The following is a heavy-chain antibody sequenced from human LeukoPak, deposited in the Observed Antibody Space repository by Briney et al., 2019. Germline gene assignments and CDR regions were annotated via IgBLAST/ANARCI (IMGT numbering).Heavy chain of an antibody. D-gene: IGHD2-2*01. CDR3: ARGFVVPAANNVYYYYGMDV. CDR2: INHSGST. J-gene: IGHJ6*02. Sequence: PSETLSLTCAVYGGSFSGYYWSWIRQPPGKGLEWIGEINHSGSTNYNPSLKSRVTISVDTSKNQFSLKLSSVTAADTAVYYCARGFVVPAANNVYYYYGMDVWGQGTTVTVSS. CDR1: GGSFSGYY. V-gene: IGHV4-34*01.